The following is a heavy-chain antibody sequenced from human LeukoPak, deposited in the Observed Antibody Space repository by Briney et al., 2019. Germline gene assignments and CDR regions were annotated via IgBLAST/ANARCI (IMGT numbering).Heavy chain of an antibody. J-gene: IGHJ4*02. V-gene: IGHV4-31*03. CDR3: ARGKYDILTGPYYFDY. D-gene: IGHD3-9*01. Sequence: SQTLSLTCTVSGGSISSGGYYCSWIRQHPGKGLEWIGYIYYSGSTYYNLSLKSRVTISVDTSKNQFSLKLSSVTAADTAVYYCARGKYDILTGPYYFDYWGQGTLVTVSS. CDR1: GGSISSGGYY. CDR2: IYYSGST.